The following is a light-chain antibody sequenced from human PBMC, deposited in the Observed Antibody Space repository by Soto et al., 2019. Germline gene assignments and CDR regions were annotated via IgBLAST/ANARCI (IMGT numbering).Light chain of an antibody. V-gene: IGLV3-21*02. CDR1: NIGSDT. CDR2: DDS. Sequence: SYELTQPPSVSVAPGETARVTCGGNNIGSDTVHWYQQRPGQAPVVVVYDDSERPSGTPERISGSNSGDTATLTISRVEAGDEADYYCLVWYIIRDHYVFGPGTKLTVL. CDR3: LVWYIIRDHYV. J-gene: IGLJ1*01.